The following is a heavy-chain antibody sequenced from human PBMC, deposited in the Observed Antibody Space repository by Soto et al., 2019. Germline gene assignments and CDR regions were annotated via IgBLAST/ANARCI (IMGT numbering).Heavy chain of an antibody. CDR3: ARGGASHAHPPDH. Sequence: PGGSLRLSCAASGFTFSNYWMHWIRQAPGKGLVRVSRISHDERTTTYADSVKGRFTISRDNAKNTVFLEMKSLRAEDTAVYYCARGGASHAHPPDHWGQGTLVTVSS. V-gene: IGHV3-74*03. J-gene: IGHJ4*02. CDR1: GFTFSNYW. D-gene: IGHD2-8*01. CDR2: ISHDERTT.